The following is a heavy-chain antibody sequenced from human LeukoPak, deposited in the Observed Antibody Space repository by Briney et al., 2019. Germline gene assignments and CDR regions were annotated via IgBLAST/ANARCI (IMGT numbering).Heavy chain of an antibody. V-gene: IGHV1-2*02. CDR1: GYTFTGYY. J-gene: IGHJ4*02. D-gene: IGHD3-9*01. CDR3: ARGQGYFDWLLYSQDY. CDR2: INPNSGGT. Sequence: GASVKVSCNASGYTFTGYYMHRVRQAPGQGLEWMGWINPNSGGTNYAQQFPGRVTMTRDTSINTAYMELRRLRSDDTAVYYCARGQGYFDWLLYSQDYWGQGTLVTVSS.